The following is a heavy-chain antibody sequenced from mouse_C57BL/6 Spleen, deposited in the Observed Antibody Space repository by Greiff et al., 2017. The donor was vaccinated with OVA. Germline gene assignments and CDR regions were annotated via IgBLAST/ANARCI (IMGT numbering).Heavy chain of an antibody. V-gene: IGHV5-4*01. CDR2: ISDGGSYT. D-gene: IGHD2-4*01. J-gene: IGHJ4*01. Sequence: DVQLQESGGGLVKPGGSLKLSCAASGFTFSSYAMSWVRQTPEKRLEWVATISDGGSYTYYPDNVKGRFTISRDNAKNNLYLQMSHLKSEDTAMYYCARDEDYGERNYAMDYWGQGTSVTVSS. CDR1: GFTFSSYA. CDR3: ARDEDYGERNYAMDY.